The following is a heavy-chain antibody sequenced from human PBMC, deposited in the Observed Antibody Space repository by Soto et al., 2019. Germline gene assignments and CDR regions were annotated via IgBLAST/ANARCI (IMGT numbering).Heavy chain of an antibody. V-gene: IGHV1-69*02. CDR2: IIPILGIA. CDR3: ARADGPMVRGVIIEYFQH. D-gene: IGHD3-10*01. CDR1: GGTFSSYT. J-gene: IGHJ1*01. Sequence: ASVKVSCKASGGTFSSYTISWVRQAPGQGLEWMGRIIPILGIANYAQKFQGRVTITADKSTSTAYMELSSLRSEDTAVYYCARADGPMVRGVIIEYFQHWGQGTLVTVSS.